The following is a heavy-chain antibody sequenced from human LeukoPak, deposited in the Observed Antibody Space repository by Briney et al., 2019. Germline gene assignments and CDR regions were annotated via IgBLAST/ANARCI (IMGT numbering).Heavy chain of an antibody. CDR1: GFTFSSYA. CDR2: ISYDGSNK. V-gene: IGHV3-30-3*01. CDR3: AKDMGSAFDY. D-gene: IGHD3-16*01. J-gene: IGHJ4*02. Sequence: GGSLRLSCAASGFTFSSYAMHWVRQAPGKGLEWVAVISYDGSNKYYADSVKGRFTISRDNSKNTLYLYMNSLRAEDTAVYYCAKDMGSAFDYWGQGTLVTVSS.